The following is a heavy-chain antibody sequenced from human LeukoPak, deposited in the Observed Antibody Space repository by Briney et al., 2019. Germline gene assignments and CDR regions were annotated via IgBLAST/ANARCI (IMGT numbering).Heavy chain of an antibody. CDR1: GGTFSSYT. V-gene: IGHV1-69*04. CDR2: IIPILGIA. Sequence: GASVKVSCKASGGTFSSYTISWVRQAPGQGLEWMGRIIPILGIANYAQKFQGRVTITADKSTSTAYMELSSLRSEDTAVCYCARDLGVATGDYFDYWGQGTLVTVSS. J-gene: IGHJ4*02. D-gene: IGHD5-12*01. CDR3: ARDLGVATGDYFDY.